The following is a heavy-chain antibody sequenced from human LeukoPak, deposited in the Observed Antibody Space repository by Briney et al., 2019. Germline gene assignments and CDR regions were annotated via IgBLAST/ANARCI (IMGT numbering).Heavy chain of an antibody. V-gene: IGHV1-2*02. Sequence: ASVKVSCKASGYTFTGYYMHWVRRAPGQGLEWMGWINPNSGGTNYAQKFQGRVTMTRDTSISTAYMELSRLRSDDTAVYYCARENYLSRAFDIWGQGTMVTVSS. D-gene: IGHD2/OR15-2a*01. CDR2: INPNSGGT. CDR3: ARENYLSRAFDI. J-gene: IGHJ3*02. CDR1: GYTFTGYY.